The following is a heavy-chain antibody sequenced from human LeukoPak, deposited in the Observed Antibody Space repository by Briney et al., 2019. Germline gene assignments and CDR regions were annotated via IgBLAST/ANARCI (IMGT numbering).Heavy chain of an antibody. D-gene: IGHD6-19*01. CDR3: ARYYSSGGGTRDAFDI. CDR1: GGSFSGYY. CDR2: INHSGST. V-gene: IGHV4-34*01. J-gene: IGHJ3*02. Sequence: PSETLSLTCAVYGGSFSGYYWSWIRQPPGKGLEWIGEINHSGSTNYNPSLKSRVTISVDTSKNQFSLKVSSVTAADTAVYYCARYYSSGGGTRDAFDIWGQGTMVTVSS.